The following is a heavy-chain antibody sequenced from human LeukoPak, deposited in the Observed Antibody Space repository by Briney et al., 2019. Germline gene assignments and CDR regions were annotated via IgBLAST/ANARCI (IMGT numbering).Heavy chain of an antibody. D-gene: IGHD6-13*01. V-gene: IGHV3-23*01. CDR3: AKDWAAAGTGGYFDY. Sequence: PGGSLRLSCAASGFTFSTYALSWVRQAPGKGLEWVSVISGGGGSTSYADSVKGRFTISRDNSKNTLYLQMNSLRAEDTAVYCCAKDWAAAGTGGYFDYWGQGTLVTVSS. CDR2: ISGGGGST. CDR1: GFTFSTYA. J-gene: IGHJ4*02.